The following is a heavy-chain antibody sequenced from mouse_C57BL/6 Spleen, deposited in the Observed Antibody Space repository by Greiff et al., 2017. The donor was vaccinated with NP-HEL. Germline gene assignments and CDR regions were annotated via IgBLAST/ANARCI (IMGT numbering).Heavy chain of an antibody. J-gene: IGHJ1*03. D-gene: IGHD2-4*01. Sequence: EVKLVESGPGLVKPSQSLSLTCSVTGYSITSGYYWNWIRQFPGNKLEWMGYISYDGSNNYNPSLKNRISITRDTSKNQFFLKLNSVTTEDTATYYCARGGDYDRYFDVWGTGTTVTVSS. CDR1: GYSITSGYY. V-gene: IGHV3-6*01. CDR2: ISYDGSN. CDR3: ARGGDYDRYFDV.